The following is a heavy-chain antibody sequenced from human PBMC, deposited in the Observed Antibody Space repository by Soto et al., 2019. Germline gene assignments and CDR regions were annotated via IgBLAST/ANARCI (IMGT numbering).Heavy chain of an antibody. CDR3: ARDLGSGYDPGDY. V-gene: IGHV1-69*14. Sequence: QVQLVQSGAEMKKPGSSVKVSCKTSGDIFSGYSISWVRQAPGQGLEWMGGIIPIFGTTNYAQRFHGRVTITADKSTITVYMELYSLKSEDTAVYYCARDLGSGYDPGDYWGQGTLVTVSS. CDR1: GDIFSGYS. J-gene: IGHJ4*02. CDR2: IIPIFGTT. D-gene: IGHD5-12*01.